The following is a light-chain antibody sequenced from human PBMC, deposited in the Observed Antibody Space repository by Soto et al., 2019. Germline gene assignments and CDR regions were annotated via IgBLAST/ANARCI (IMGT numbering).Light chain of an antibody. CDR3: QHYNNWPLT. J-gene: IGKJ4*01. CDR2: ATS. Sequence: EIVLTQSPGTLSLSPGEGATLSCRASQSISSNFLAWYQQKPGQTPRLLIYATSTRATGIPARFSGSGSGTEFTLTISSLQSEDFAVYYCQHYNNWPLTFGGGTKVEIK. V-gene: IGKV3-15*01. CDR1: QSISSNF.